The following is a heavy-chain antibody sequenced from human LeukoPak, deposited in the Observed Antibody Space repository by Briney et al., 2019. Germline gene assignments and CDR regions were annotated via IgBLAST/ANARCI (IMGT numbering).Heavy chain of an antibody. CDR3: ASPPGPYYYGSGSLYGMDV. D-gene: IGHD3-10*01. CDR2: IIPIFGTA. CDR1: GGTFSSYA. Sequence: SVKVSCKASGGTFSSYAISWVRQAPRQGLEWMGGIIPIFGTANYAQKSQGRVTITADESTSTAYMELSSLRSEDTAVYYCASPPGPYYYGSGSLYGMDVWGQGTTVTVSS. J-gene: IGHJ6*02. V-gene: IGHV1-69*01.